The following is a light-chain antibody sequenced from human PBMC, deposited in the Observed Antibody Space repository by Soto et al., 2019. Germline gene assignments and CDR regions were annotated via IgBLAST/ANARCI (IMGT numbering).Light chain of an antibody. J-gene: IGKJ5*01. CDR1: QDTSNY. Sequence: DIQMTQSPSSLSASVGDRVTITCQASQDTSNYLNWYQQKPGKAPKLLIYNASNLETGVPSRFSGSGSGTGFTFTISSLQPEDFATYYCQQYESLPLTFGQGTRLEIK. CDR2: NAS. CDR3: QQYESLPLT. V-gene: IGKV1-33*01.